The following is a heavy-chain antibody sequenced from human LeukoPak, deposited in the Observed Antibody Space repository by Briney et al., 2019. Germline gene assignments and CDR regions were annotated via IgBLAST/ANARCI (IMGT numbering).Heavy chain of an antibody. J-gene: IGHJ4*02. CDR2: ISHSGYT. CDR1: NGSFSGYY. D-gene: IGHD6-13*01. V-gene: IGHV4-34*01. CDR3: ARKTVPAIAAPRGLNY. Sequence: PSETLSLTCTVYNGSFSGYYWSWIRQPPGTGLEWIGEISHSGYTNLNPSLKSRLTISLDTSKNHFSLRLTSLTAADTAVYYCARKTVPAIAAPRGLNYWGQGTLVTVSS.